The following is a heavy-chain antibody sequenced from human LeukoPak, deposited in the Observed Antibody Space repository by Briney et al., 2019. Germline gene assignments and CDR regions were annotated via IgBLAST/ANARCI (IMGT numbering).Heavy chain of an antibody. V-gene: IGHV3-23*01. CDR1: GFTFSSYG. Sequence: GGSLRLSCAASGFTFSSYGMSWVRQAPGKGLEWVSAISGSGGSTYYADSVKGRFTISRDNSKKTLYLQMNSLRAEDTAVYYCAKDTVPELRYFDWLTDYWGQGTLVTVSS. CDR2: ISGSGGST. D-gene: IGHD3-9*01. CDR3: AKDTVPELRYFDWLTDY. J-gene: IGHJ4*02.